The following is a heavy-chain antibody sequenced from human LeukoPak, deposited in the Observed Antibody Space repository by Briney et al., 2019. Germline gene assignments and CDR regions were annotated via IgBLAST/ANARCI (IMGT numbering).Heavy chain of an antibody. CDR2: ISYDGSNK. CDR1: GFTFSSYG. V-gene: IGHV3-30*18. D-gene: IGHD6-19*01. CDR3: AKALGTLAGASDY. Sequence: GGSLRLSCAASGFTFSSYGMHWVRQAPGKGLEWVAVISYDGSNKYYADSVKGRFTISRDNSKNMLFLQVNSLRVDDTAVYYCAKALGTLAGASDYWGQGTLVTVSS. J-gene: IGHJ4*02.